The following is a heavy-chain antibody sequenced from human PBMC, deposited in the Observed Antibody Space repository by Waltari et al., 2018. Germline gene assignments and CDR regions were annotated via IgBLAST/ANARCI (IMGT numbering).Heavy chain of an antibody. J-gene: IGHJ4*02. CDR3: AREREEMTTVTTTLYFDY. V-gene: IGHV4-38-2*02. Sequence: QVQLQESGPGLVKPSETLSLTCTVSGYSISSGYYWGWIRQPPGKGLEWIGSIYHSGSIYYNPSLKSRVTISVDTSKNQFSLKLSSVTAADTAVYYCAREREEMTTVTTTLYFDYWGQGTLVTVSS. D-gene: IGHD4-17*01. CDR1: GYSISSGYY. CDR2: IYHSGSI.